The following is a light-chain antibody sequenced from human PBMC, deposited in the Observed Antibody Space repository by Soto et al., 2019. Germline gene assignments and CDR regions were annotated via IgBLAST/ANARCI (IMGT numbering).Light chain of an antibody. Sequence: QSALTQPASVSGSPGQSITISCTGTSSDVGRYNYVSWYQQHPGKAPKLIMYDVSNRPSGVSNRFSGSKSGNTASLTISVLQAEDEADYYCNSYTSSSTYFFGTGTKLTVL. CDR3: NSYTSSSTYF. CDR2: DVS. J-gene: IGLJ1*01. V-gene: IGLV2-14*01. CDR1: SSDVGRYNY.